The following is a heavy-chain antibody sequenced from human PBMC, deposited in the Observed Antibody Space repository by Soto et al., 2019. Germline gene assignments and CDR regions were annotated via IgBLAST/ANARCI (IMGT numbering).Heavy chain of an antibody. CDR2: INPNSGGT. CDR3: ARVGYDTTVTTTYKYCDYRVED. D-gene: IGHD4-17*01. J-gene: IGHJ6*02. CDR1: GYTFTGYY. Sequence: ASVKVSCKASGYTFTGYYMHWVRQAPGQGLEWMGWINPNSGGTNYAQKFQGWVTMTRDTSISTAYMELSRLRSDDTAVYYCARVGYDTTVTTTYKYCDYRVEDWGQGTTVTVPS. V-gene: IGHV1-2*04.